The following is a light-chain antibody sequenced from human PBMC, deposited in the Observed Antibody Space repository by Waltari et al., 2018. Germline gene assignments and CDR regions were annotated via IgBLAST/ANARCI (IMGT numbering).Light chain of an antibody. J-gene: IGLJ2*01. CDR2: DVR. Sequence: QSVLTQPRSVSGSRGPSATIACTGHKSDVGAYDSVSWYQHHPGKVPKLMIYDVRRRPSGVPPRFSGSKSGNSASLTISGLQTEDEADYYCCSYAGNYIMIFGGGTKVTVL. V-gene: IGLV2-11*01. CDR3: CSYAGNYIMI. CDR1: KSDVGAYDS.